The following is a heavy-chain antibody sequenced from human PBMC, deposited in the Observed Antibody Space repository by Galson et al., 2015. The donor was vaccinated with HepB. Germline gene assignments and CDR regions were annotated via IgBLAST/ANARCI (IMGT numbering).Heavy chain of an antibody. CDR3: AREKTRDFRLKYSSPSEFDS. Sequence: SLRLSCAASGFTFDDYAMHWVRQAPGKGLEWVAMISYDGRDQGYADSVTGRFRISRDNSIATVHLQMTSLRTEDTAVYYCAREKTRDFRLKYSSPSEFDSWGQGARVIVSS. D-gene: IGHD6-19*01. V-gene: IGHV3-30*04. CDR1: GFTFDDYA. J-gene: IGHJ5*01. CDR2: ISYDGRDQ.